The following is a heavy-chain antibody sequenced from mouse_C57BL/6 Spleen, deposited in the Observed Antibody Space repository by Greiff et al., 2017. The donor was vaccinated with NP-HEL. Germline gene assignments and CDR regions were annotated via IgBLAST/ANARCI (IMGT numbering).Heavy chain of an antibody. Sequence: QVQLKQPGAELVRPGTSVKLSCKASGYTFTSYWMHWVKQRPGQGLEWIGVIDPSDSYTNYNQKFKGKATLTVDTSSSTAYMQLSSLTSEDSAVYYCARGYGSSAWFAYWGQGTLVTVSA. J-gene: IGHJ3*01. D-gene: IGHD1-1*01. CDR1: GYTFTSYW. CDR2: IDPSDSYT. V-gene: IGHV1-59*01. CDR3: ARGYGSSAWFAY.